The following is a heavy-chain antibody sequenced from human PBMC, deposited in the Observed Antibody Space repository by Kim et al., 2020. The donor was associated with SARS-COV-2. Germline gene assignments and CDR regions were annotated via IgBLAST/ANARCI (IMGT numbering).Heavy chain of an antibody. CDR3: ANVLSYDILTGWYYYGMDV. V-gene: IGHV3-30*18. CDR1: GFTFSSYG. CDR2: ISYDGSNK. Sequence: GGSLRLSCAASGFTFSSYGMHWVRQAPGKGLEWVAVISYDGSNKYYADSVKGRFTISRDNSKNTLYLQMNSLRAEDTAVYYCANVLSYDILTGWYYYGMDVWGQGTTVTVSS. J-gene: IGHJ6*02. D-gene: IGHD3-9*01.